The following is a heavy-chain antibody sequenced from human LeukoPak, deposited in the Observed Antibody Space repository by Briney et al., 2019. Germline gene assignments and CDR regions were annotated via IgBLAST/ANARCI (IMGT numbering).Heavy chain of an antibody. CDR2: ISGSGGST. V-gene: IGHV3-23*01. J-gene: IGHJ4*02. CDR1: GLTFSSHW. Sequence: PGGSLRLSCAASGLTFSSHWMHWVRQAPGKGLEWVSAISGSGGSTYYADSVKGRFTISRDNSKNTLYLQMNSLRAEDTAVYYCAKDPDSGSNEGCWGQGTLVTVSS. D-gene: IGHD1-26*01. CDR3: AKDPDSGSNEGC.